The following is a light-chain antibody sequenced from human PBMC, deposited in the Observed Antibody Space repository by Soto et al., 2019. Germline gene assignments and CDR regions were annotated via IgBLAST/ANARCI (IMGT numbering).Light chain of an antibody. CDR2: GAS. Sequence: EIVMTQSPATLSVSPRERAILSCRASQTLSNNYLAWYQHRPGQPPRLLIYGASSRAAGIPDRFSGSGSGTEFTLTISSLQSDDFAVYYCHQYTNWPRTFGGGTKVEIK. CDR1: QTLSNN. J-gene: IGKJ4*01. CDR3: HQYTNWPRT. V-gene: IGKV3D-15*01.